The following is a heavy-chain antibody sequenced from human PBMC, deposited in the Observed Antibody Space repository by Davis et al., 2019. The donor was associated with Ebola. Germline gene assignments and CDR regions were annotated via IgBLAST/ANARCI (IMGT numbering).Heavy chain of an antibody. V-gene: IGHV3-30-3*01. Sequence: GESLKISCAASGFTFSSYAMHWVRQAPGKGLEWVAVISYDGSDKYYADSVKGRFTISRDNSKNSLYLQMNSLRAEDTAVYYCARDPGRLGGDDYWGQGTLVTVSS. J-gene: IGHJ4*02. CDR3: ARDPGRLGGDDY. D-gene: IGHD2-21*01. CDR2: ISYDGSDK. CDR1: GFTFSSYA.